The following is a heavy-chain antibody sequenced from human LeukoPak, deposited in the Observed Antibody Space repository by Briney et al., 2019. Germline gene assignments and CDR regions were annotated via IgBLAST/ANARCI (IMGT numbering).Heavy chain of an antibody. CDR2: IYSGGAT. Sequence: GGSLRLSCAASGFDVGRNYMTWVRQAPGKGLEWVSFIYSGGATYYADSVRGRFTISRDSSKNTLYLQMNSLRVEDTAVYYCARSYDRSGYYFRTVEYWGQGTLVTVSS. J-gene: IGHJ4*02. V-gene: IGHV3-53*01. CDR3: ARSYDRSGYYFRTVEY. D-gene: IGHD3-22*01. CDR1: GFDVGRNY.